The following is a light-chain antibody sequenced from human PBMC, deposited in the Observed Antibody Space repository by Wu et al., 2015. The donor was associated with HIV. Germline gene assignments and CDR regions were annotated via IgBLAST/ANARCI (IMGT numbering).Light chain of an antibody. Sequence: AIQLTQSPSSLSASVGDRVTITCRASQGISSALAWYQQKPGKAPNLLIYDASSLESGVPSRFSGSGSGTDFTLTFSSLQPEDFATHYCQQFNSYPRTFGQGTKVQIK. CDR1: QGISSA. J-gene: IGKJ1*01. V-gene: IGKV1-13*02. CDR2: DAS. CDR3: QQFNSYPRT.